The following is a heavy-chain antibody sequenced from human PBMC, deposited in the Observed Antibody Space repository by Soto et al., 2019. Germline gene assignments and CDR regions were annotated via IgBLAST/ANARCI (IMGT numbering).Heavy chain of an antibody. D-gene: IGHD3-10*01. V-gene: IGHV3-7*01. J-gene: IGHJ2*01. Sequence: GGSLRLSCAASGFSFSSYWMTWVRQAPGKGLEWVANIKQDGSEKFYVDSVRGRFTISRDNAKNSLYLQMNSLRAEDAAVYYCARQPFDQNYYGSKYWYFDLWGRGTLVTVSS. CDR3: ARQPFDQNYYGSKYWYFDL. CDR1: GFSFSSYW. CDR2: IKQDGSEK.